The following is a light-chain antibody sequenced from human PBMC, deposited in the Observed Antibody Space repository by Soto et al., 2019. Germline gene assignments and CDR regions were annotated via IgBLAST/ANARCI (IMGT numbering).Light chain of an antibody. Sequence: QSVLTQPPSVSAAPGQKVTISCSGSSSNIGNHYVSWYQQFPGTAPKLLIYDNNKRPSGIPDRFSGSNSGTSATLGITGLQTGDEADYYCGTWDTSLRTGWVFGGGTKLTVL. CDR1: SSNIGNHY. CDR3: GTWDTSLRTGWV. CDR2: DNN. V-gene: IGLV1-51*01. J-gene: IGLJ3*02.